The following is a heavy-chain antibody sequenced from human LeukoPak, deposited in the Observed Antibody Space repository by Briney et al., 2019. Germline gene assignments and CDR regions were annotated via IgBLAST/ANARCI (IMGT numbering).Heavy chain of an antibody. Sequence: SVKVSCKASGGTFSSYAISWVRQAPGQGLEWMGGIIPIFGTANYAQKFQGRVTITADESTSTAYMELSSLRSEDTAVYYGARFGSSRPNYLDYWGQGTLVTVSS. D-gene: IGHD2-2*01. CDR1: GGTFSSYA. CDR2: IIPIFGTA. CDR3: ARFGSSRPNYLDY. V-gene: IGHV1-69*13. J-gene: IGHJ4*02.